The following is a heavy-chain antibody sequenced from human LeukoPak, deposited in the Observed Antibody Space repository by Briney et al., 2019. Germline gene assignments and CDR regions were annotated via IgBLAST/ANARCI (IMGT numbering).Heavy chain of an antibody. D-gene: IGHD6-13*01. V-gene: IGHV4-61*02. CDR1: GGSISSGSYY. Sequence: SQTLSLTCTVSGGSISSGSYYWSWIRQPAGKGLEWVGRIYSSGSTNYNPSLKSRVTISVDRSKNQFSLKLSSVTAADTAVYYCARDREQGPFDYWGQGTLVTVSS. CDR3: ARDREQGPFDY. J-gene: IGHJ4*02. CDR2: IYSSGST.